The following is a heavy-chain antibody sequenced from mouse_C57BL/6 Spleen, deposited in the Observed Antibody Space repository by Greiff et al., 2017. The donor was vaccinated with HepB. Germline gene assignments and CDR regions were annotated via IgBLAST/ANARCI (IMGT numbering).Heavy chain of an antibody. CDR1: GYTFTSYW. CDR2: IDPNSGGT. D-gene: IGHD2-4*01. J-gene: IGHJ2*01. Sequence: VQLQQSGAELVKPGASVKLSCKASGYTFTSYWMHWVKQRPGRGLEWIGRIDPNSGGTKYNEKFKSKATLTVDKPSSTAYMQLSSLTSEDSAVYYCARFAIYYDYDGPYFDYWGQGTTLTVSS. CDR3: ARFAIYYDYDGPYFDY. V-gene: IGHV1-72*01.